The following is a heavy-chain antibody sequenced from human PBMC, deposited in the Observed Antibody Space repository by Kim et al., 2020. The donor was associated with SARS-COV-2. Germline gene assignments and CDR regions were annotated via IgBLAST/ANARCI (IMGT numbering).Heavy chain of an antibody. V-gene: IGHV3-48*02. CDR1: GFTFSEYS. Sequence: GGSLRLSCAASGFTFSEYSFSWVRQAPGKGLEWVSYISTSSSGVSYTDSVKGRFTISRDNAKNSLYLQMNSLRDEDTAVYYCARRDTLDSWGQGTMVTVSS. CDR3: ARRDTLDS. D-gene: IGHD5-18*01. CDR2: ISTSSSGV. J-gene: IGHJ3*02.